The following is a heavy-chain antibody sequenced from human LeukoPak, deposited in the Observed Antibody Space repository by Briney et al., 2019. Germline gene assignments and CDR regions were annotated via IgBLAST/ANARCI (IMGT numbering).Heavy chain of an antibody. V-gene: IGHV1-69*13. CDR2: IIPIFGTA. J-gene: IGHJ5*02. Sequence: ASVKVSCKASGGTFSSHAISWVRQAPGQGLEWMGGIIPIFGTANYAQKFQGRVTITADESTSTAYMELSSLRSEDTAVYYCARSPTLYGSGSYWFDPWGQGTLVTVSS. CDR1: GGTFSSHA. D-gene: IGHD3-10*01. CDR3: ARSPTLYGSGSYWFDP.